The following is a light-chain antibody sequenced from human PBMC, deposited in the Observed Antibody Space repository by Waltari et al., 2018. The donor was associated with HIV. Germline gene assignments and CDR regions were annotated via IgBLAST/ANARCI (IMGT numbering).Light chain of an antibody. CDR2: EVS. J-gene: IGLJ1*01. CDR1: NSDVGGYDY. CDR3: WSYAGSYTSV. V-gene: IGLV2-11*01. Sequence: QSALTQPRSVSASPGQSVTISCTGTNSDVGGYDYVSWYQHHPGKAPKLLIYEVSKRPSRVPDRFSASKSGNTASLTISGLQAEDEADYYCWSYAGSYTSVFGTGTQVTVL.